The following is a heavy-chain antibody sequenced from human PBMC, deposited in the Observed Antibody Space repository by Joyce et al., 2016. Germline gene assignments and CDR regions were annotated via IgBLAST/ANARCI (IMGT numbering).Heavy chain of an antibody. Sequence: QVQLQQWGAGLLKPSETLSLTCAVYGGSFSGYYWSWIRQPPGKGLEWIGEINDSGSTNYNPSLKSRVTISVDTSKNQFSLKLSSVTAADTAVYYCASLNYDDSSGYYYFDYWGQGTLVTVSS. V-gene: IGHV4-34*01. CDR1: GGSFSGYY. J-gene: IGHJ4*02. CDR3: ASLNYDDSSGYYYFDY. CDR2: INDSGST. D-gene: IGHD3-22*01.